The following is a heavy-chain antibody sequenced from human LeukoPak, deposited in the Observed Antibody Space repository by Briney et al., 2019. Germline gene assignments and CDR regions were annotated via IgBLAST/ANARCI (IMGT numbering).Heavy chain of an antibody. CDR2: ISGSGDNT. V-gene: IGHV3-23*01. CDR1: GFTFNSYA. J-gene: IGHJ4*02. D-gene: IGHD3-10*01. Sequence: GGSLRLSCAASGFTFNSYAMTWVRQAPGKGLEWVSAISGSGDNTYYADFVKGRFTISRDNSKKTLHLQMNSLRAEDTAVYYCAKRVGDYYGSGSPFEYWGQGTLVTVSS. CDR3: AKRVGDYYGSGSPFEY.